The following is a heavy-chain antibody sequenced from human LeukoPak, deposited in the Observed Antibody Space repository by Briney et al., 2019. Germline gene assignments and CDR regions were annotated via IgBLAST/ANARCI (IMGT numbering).Heavy chain of an antibody. CDR2: IDPSDSYT. V-gene: IGHV5-10-1*01. CDR3: ATSGIAAAGTREPFDY. CDR1: GYSFTSCW. J-gene: IGHJ4*02. D-gene: IGHD6-13*01. Sequence: GESLKISCKGSGYSFTSCWISWVRQMPGKGLEWMGRIDPSDSYTNYSPSFQGHVTISADKSISTAYLQWSSLKASDTAMYYCATSGIAAAGTREPFDYWGQGTLVTVSS.